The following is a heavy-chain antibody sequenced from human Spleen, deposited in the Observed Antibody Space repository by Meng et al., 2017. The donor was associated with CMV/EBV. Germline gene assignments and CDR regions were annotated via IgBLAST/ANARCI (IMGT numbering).Heavy chain of an antibody. V-gene: IGHV4-34*01. Sequence: HVLSKQWGAVLLKPSSTLSLTCAVDGGSFSGYYWSWIRQPPGEGLEWIGEINHSGSTNYNPSLKSRVTISVDTSKIQFSLKLSSVTAADTAVYYCAREANGGFDYWGQGTLVTVSS. CDR1: GGSFSGYY. D-gene: IGHD3-10*01. CDR2: INHSGST. CDR3: AREANGGFDY. J-gene: IGHJ4*02.